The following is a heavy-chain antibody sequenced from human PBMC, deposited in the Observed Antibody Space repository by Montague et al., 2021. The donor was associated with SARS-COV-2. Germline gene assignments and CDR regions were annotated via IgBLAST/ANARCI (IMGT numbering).Heavy chain of an antibody. Sequence: SLRLSCAASGFTFSDYGMHWVRQAPGKGLEWVAVIWYDGSNKYYXDSVKGRFTISRDNSKNTLYLQMNSLRAEDTAVYYCAGDCPSGVVCHRDYWGQGTLVTVSS. J-gene: IGHJ4*02. CDR1: GFTFSDYG. CDR3: AGDCPSGVVCHRDY. CDR2: IWYDGSNK. D-gene: IGHD2-8*02. V-gene: IGHV3-33*01.